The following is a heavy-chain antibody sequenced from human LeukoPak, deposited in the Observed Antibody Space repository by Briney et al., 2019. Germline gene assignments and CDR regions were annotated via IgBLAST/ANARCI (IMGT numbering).Heavy chain of an antibody. J-gene: IGHJ3*02. Sequence: SETLSLTCAVYGGSFSGYYWSWIRQPPGKGLEWIGEINHSGSTNYNPSLTSRVTISLDTSRNQFSLKLTSVTAADTAVYYCAKSNGYGLVDIWGQGTMVTASS. V-gene: IGHV4-34*01. CDR3: AKSNGYGLVDI. CDR2: INHSGST. CDR1: GGSFSGYY. D-gene: IGHD3-10*01.